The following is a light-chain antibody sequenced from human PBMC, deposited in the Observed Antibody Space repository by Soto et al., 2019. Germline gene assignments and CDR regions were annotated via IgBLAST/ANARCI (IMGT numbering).Light chain of an antibody. CDR1: QSISSY. Sequence: DIQMTQSPSSLSASVGDRVTITCRASQSISSYLNWYQQKPGKAPKLLIYAAPSLQSGVPSRFSGSGSGTDFTLTISSLQPEDFATYYCQQSYSTPPRFAQGTKVEIK. CDR3: QQSYSTPPR. V-gene: IGKV1-39*01. CDR2: AAP. J-gene: IGKJ1*01.